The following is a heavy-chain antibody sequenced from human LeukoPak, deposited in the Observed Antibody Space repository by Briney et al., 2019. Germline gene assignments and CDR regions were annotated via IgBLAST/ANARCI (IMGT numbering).Heavy chain of an antibody. V-gene: IGHV3-23*01. CDR3: AKDQRRRGEYCSSTSCYTDY. D-gene: IGHD2-2*02. CDR2: ISGSGGST. Sequence: PGGSLRLSCAASGFTFSDYYMSWIRQAPGKGLEWVSAISGSGGSTYYADSVKGRFTISRDNSKNTLYLQMNSLRAEDTAVYYCAKDQRRRGEYCSSTSCYTDYWGQGTLVTVSS. J-gene: IGHJ4*02. CDR1: GFTFSDYY.